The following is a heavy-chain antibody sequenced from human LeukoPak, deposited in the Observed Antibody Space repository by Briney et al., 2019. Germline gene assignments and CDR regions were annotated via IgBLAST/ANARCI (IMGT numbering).Heavy chain of an antibody. CDR3: ARDHRFLEWSRLYGMDV. Sequence: GASVTVSCKASGYTSTNYCMHWVRQAPGQRLEWMGWISAYNGNTNYAQKLQGRVTMTTDTSTSTAYMELRSLRSDDTAVYYCARDHRFLEWSRLYGMDVWGQGTTVTVSS. D-gene: IGHD3-3*01. J-gene: IGHJ6*02. V-gene: IGHV1-18*01. CDR1: GYTSTNYC. CDR2: ISAYNGNT.